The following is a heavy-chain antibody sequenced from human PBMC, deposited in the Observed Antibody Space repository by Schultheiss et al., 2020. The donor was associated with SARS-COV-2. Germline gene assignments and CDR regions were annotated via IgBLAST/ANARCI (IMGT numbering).Heavy chain of an antibody. CDR3: ARSPFSSYDSSGYYISAYYYGMDG. Sequence: SQTLSLTCTVSGGSISSGGYYWSWIRQHPGKGLEWIGYIYYSGSTYYNPSLKSRVTISVDTSKNQFSLKLSSVTAADTAVYYCARSPFSSYDSSGYYISAYYYGMDGWGQGTTVTVSS. V-gene: IGHV4-31*03. CDR2: IYYSGST. CDR1: GGSISSGGYY. D-gene: IGHD3-22*01. J-gene: IGHJ6*02.